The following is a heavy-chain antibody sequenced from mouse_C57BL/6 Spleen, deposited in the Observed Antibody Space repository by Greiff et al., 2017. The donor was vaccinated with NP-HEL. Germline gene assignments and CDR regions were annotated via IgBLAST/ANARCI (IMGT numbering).Heavy chain of an antibody. CDR2: IYWDDDK. D-gene: IGHD2-4*01. CDR1: GFSLSTSGMG. V-gene: IGHV8-12*01. CDR3: ARRRKDYDYDDAMDY. Sequence: QVQLKESGPGILQSSQSLSLTCSFSGFSLSTSGMGVSWIRQPSGKGLEWLAHIYWDDDKRYNPSLKSRLTISKDTSRNQVFLKITSVDTADTATYYCARRRKDYDYDDAMDYWGQGTSVTVSS. J-gene: IGHJ4*01.